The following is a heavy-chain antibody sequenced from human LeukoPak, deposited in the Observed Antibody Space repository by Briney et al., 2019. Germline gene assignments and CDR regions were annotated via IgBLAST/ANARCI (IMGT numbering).Heavy chain of an antibody. J-gene: IGHJ6*03. CDR2: VSISGDNT. Sequence: GGTLRLSCAASGFTFNNYGMSWVRQAPEKGLEWVSSVSISGDNTYYSDSVKGRFTISRDNSKDTLDLLMSSLRADDTAVYYCARGRGRNPSGYYYYMDVWGKGTTVTVSS. CDR3: ARGRGRNPSGYYYYMDV. D-gene: IGHD2-15*01. CDR1: GFTFNNYG. V-gene: IGHV3-23*01.